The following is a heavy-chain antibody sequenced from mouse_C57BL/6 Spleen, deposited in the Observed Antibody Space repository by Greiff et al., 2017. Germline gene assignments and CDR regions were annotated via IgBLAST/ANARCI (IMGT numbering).Heavy chain of an antibody. D-gene: IGHD1-1*01. CDR3: ARWTTVVATDFDV. Sequence: VQLQQSGAELARPGASVELSCKASGYTFTSYGISWVKQRTGQGLEWIGEIYPRSGNTYYNEKFKGKATLTADKSSSTAYMELRSLTSEDSAVYFCARWTTVVATDFDVWGTGTTVTVSS. J-gene: IGHJ1*03. V-gene: IGHV1-81*01. CDR1: GYTFTSYG. CDR2: IYPRSGNT.